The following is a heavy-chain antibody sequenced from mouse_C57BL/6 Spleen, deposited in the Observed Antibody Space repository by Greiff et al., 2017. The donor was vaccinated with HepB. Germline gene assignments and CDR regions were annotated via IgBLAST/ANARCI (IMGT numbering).Heavy chain of an antibody. CDR3: TRSGLPWYFDV. J-gene: IGHJ1*03. D-gene: IGHD3-1*01. Sequence: LVESGAELVRPGASVTLSCKASGYTFTDYEMHWVKQTPVHGLEWIGAIDPETGGTAYNQKFKGKAILTADKSSSTAYMELRSLTSEDSAVYYCTRSGLPWYFDVWGTGTTVTVSS. CDR1: GYTFTDYE. V-gene: IGHV1-15*01. CDR2: IDPETGGT.